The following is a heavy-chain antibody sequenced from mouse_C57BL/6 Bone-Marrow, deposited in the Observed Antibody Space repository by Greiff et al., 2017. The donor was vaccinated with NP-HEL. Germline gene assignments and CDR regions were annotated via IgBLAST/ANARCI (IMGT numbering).Heavy chain of an antibody. CDR1: GYTFTSYW. Sequence: QVQLQQPGAELVKPGASVKVSCKASGYTFTSYWMHWVKQRPGQGLEWIGRIHPSDSDTNYNQKFKGKATLTVDKSSSTAYMQLSSLTSEDSAVYYCAMGYYDYAVRFAYWGQGTLVTVSA. CDR3: AMGYYDYAVRFAY. J-gene: IGHJ3*01. D-gene: IGHD2-4*01. CDR2: IHPSDSDT. V-gene: IGHV1-74*01.